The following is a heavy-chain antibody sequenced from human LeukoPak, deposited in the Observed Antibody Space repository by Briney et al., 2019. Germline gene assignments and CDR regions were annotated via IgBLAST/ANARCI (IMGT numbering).Heavy chain of an antibody. CDR2: INAGNGNT. J-gene: IGHJ4*02. Sequence: ASVKVSCKASGYTFTSYAMHWVRQAPGQRLEWMGWINAGNGNTKYSQKFQGRVTITRDTSASTAYMELSSLRSEDTAVYCCASGAMVLWYFDYWGQGTLVTVSS. V-gene: IGHV1-3*01. CDR3: ASGAMVLWYFDY. D-gene: IGHD5-18*01. CDR1: GYTFTSYA.